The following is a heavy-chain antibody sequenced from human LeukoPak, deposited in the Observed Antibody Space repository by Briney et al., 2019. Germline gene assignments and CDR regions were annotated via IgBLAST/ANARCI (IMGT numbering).Heavy chain of an antibody. Sequence: PGGSLRLSCAASAFTFSSHAMSWVRQTPGKRLEWVSVISAGGGSTHYADSVKGRFTISRDNSKDTLYLHMNSLRADDTAVYFCAYYDSSGYYYGRLRYWGQGTPVTVSS. J-gene: IGHJ4*02. CDR1: AFTFSSHA. CDR3: AYYDSSGYYYGRLRY. CDR2: ISAGGGST. V-gene: IGHV3-23*01. D-gene: IGHD3-22*01.